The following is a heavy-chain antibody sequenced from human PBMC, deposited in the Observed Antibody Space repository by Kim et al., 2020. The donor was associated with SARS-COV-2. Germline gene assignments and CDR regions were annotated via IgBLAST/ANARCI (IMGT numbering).Heavy chain of an antibody. J-gene: IGHJ5*02. CDR3: ARQGNDYGEES. CDR1: GDSISNNECF. Sequence: SETLSLTCTVSGDSISNNECFWGWLRQPPGKGLEWIGSIYYTGTTYYNPSLKTRVTISADMAKNQVSLKVSSVTAADTALYYCARQGNDYGEESWGQGTLVTASS. D-gene: IGHD4-17*01. CDR2: IYYTGTT. V-gene: IGHV4-39*01.